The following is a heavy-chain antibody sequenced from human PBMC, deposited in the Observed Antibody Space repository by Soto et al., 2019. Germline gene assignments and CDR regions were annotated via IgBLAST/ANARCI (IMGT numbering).Heavy chain of an antibody. Sequence: GGSLRLSCGASGFTFEDYAMHWVRQAPGKGLEWVSGISWNSGSIGYADSVKGRFTISRDNAKNSLYLQMNSLRAEDTALYYCAKGMQQLGYNWFDPWGQGTLVTVSS. D-gene: IGHD6-13*01. J-gene: IGHJ5*02. CDR1: GFTFEDYA. CDR3: AKGMQQLGYNWFDP. CDR2: ISWNSGSI. V-gene: IGHV3-9*01.